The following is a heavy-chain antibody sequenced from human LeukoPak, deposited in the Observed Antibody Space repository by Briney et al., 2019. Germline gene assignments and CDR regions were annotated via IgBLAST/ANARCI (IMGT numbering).Heavy chain of an antibody. Sequence: GGSLRLSCAVSGFTFRTYWMHWVRQVPGEGLVWVSRINEDGSITYYADSVKGRFTISRDNSKNTLYLQMNSLRAEDTAVYYCAKDPHNWNYGYYFDYWGQGTLVTVSS. CDR3: AKDPHNWNYGYYFDY. CDR1: GFTFRTYW. D-gene: IGHD1-7*01. CDR2: INEDGSIT. V-gene: IGHV3-74*01. J-gene: IGHJ4*02.